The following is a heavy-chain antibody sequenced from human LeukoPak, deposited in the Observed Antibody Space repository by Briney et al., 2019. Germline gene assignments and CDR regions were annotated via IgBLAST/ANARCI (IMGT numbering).Heavy chain of an antibody. CDR2: IYYSGST. V-gene: IGHV4-39*07. J-gene: IGHJ5*02. CDR1: GGSISSSSYY. CDR3: ARAGYSSGWYWFDP. Sequence: KPSETLSLTCTVSGGSISSSSYYWGWIRQPSGKGLEWIGSIYYSGSTYYNPSLKSRVTISADTSKNQFSLKLSSVTAADTAVYYCARAGYSSGWYWFDPWGQGTLVTVSS. D-gene: IGHD6-19*01.